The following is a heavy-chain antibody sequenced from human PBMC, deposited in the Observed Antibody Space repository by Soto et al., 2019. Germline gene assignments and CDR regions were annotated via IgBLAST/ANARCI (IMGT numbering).Heavy chain of an antibody. D-gene: IGHD1-26*01. CDR2: IYSGGST. CDR3: ARSIAGSYSLYYYYYYGMDV. J-gene: IGHJ6*02. CDR1: GFTVSSNY. Sequence: GGSLRLSCAASGFTVSSNYMSWVRQAPGKGLEWVSVIYSGGSTYYADSVKGRFTISRDNSKNTLYLQMNSLRAEDTAVYYCARSIAGSYSLYYYYYYGMDVWGQGTTVTVSS. V-gene: IGHV3-53*01.